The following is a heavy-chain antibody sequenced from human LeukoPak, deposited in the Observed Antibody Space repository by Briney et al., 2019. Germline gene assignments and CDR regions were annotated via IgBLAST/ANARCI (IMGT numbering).Heavy chain of an antibody. CDR3: ARGFPRDIVVVPAAIEPGAIHYYYYGMDV. CDR2: MNPNSGNT. CDR1: GYTFTSYD. V-gene: IGHV1-8*01. J-gene: IGHJ6*02. Sequence: GASVKVSCKASGYTFTSYDINWVRQATGQGLEWMGWMNPNSGNTGYAQKFQDRVTMTRNTSISTAYMELSSLRSEDTAVYYCARGFPRDIVVVPAAIEPGAIHYYYYGMDVWGQGTTVTVSS. D-gene: IGHD2-2*02.